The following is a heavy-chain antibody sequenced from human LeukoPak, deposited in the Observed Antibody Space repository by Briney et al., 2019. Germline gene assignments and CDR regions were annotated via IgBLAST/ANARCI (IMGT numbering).Heavy chain of an antibody. CDR3: ARVIAAAGMNCFDP. CDR2: IYTSGST. CDR1: GGSISSGSYY. Sequence: SETLSLTCTVSGGSISSGSYYWSWLRQPAGTGLEWIGRIYTSGSTNYNPSLKSRVTISIDTSKTQFSLKLSSVTAADTAVYYCARVIAAAGMNCFDPWGQGTLVTVSS. D-gene: IGHD6-13*01. V-gene: IGHV4-61*02. J-gene: IGHJ5*02.